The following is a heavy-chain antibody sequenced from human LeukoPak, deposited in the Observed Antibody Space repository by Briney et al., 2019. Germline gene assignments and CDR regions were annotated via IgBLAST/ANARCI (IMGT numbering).Heavy chain of an antibody. V-gene: IGHV4-59*08. Sequence: SETLSLTCTVSGGSLSNYYWSWSRQPPGKGLEWIGYIFYSGSTNYNPSLKSRVTMSVDTSKNQFSLKLTSVTAADAAVYYCARTSITVAMDYWGRGALVTVSS. CDR1: GGSLSNYY. CDR3: ARTSITVAMDY. D-gene: IGHD6-19*01. CDR2: IFYSGST. J-gene: IGHJ4*02.